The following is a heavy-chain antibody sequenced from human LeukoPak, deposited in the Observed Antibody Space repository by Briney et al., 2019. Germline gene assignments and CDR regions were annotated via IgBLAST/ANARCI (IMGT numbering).Heavy chain of an antibody. CDR3: ARVDTAMVDY. V-gene: IGHV3-48*01. CDR1: GFTLSSYN. Sequence: PGGSLRLSCAVSGFTLSSYNMNWVRQAPGKGLEWVSYIRNSGNTIYYADSVKGRFTISRDNAKNSLYLQMNSLRAEDTAVYYCARVDTAMVDYWGQGTLVTVSS. CDR2: IRNSGNTI. D-gene: IGHD5-18*01. J-gene: IGHJ4*02.